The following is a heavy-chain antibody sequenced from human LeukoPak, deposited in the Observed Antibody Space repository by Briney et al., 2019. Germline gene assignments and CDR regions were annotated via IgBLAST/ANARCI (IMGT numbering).Heavy chain of an antibody. Sequence: SETLSLTCTVSGDSFTNYFWSWIRQPPGKGLEWIGSIYYTGSTNYNPSLQSRVTISLDTSKNHFSLNLNSVTAADTAVYYRARGKGDFDSWGQGTLVTVSS. D-gene: IGHD3-16*01. CDR3: ARGKGDFDS. CDR2: IYYTGST. V-gene: IGHV4-59*12. J-gene: IGHJ4*02. CDR1: GDSFTNYF.